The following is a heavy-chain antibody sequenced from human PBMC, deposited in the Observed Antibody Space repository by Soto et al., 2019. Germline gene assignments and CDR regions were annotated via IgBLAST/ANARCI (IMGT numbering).Heavy chain of an antibody. CDR2: IIPIFGTA. Sequence: QVQLVQSGAEVKKPGSSVKVSCKASGGTFSSYAISWVRQAPGQGLEWMGGIIPIFGTANYAPKFQGRVTITADKSTSTAYMELSSLRSEDTAVYYCARSRNTIFGVVIIGENYCDYWGQGTLVTVSS. CDR1: GGTFSSYA. V-gene: IGHV1-69*06. J-gene: IGHJ4*02. D-gene: IGHD3-3*01. CDR3: ARSRNTIFGVVIIGENYCDY.